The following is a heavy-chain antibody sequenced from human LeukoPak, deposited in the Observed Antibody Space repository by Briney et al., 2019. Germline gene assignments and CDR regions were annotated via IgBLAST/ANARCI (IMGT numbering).Heavy chain of an antibody. CDR1: GFXFSNSA. Sequence: PGRSLRLSCAASGFXFSNSAIHWVRQAPGKGLKWVAVISYDGTNKCYADSVKGRFTISRDNSKNTLYLQMNSLRAEDTAVYYCARDEERITMVRGVINPNYYYYYAMDVWGQGATVTVSS. CDR2: ISYDGTNK. D-gene: IGHD3-10*01. CDR3: ARDEERITMVRGVINPNYYYYYAMDV. J-gene: IGHJ6*02. V-gene: IGHV3-30-3*01.